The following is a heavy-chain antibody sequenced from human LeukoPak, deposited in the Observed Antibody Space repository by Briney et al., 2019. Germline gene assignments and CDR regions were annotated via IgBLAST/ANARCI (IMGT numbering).Heavy chain of an antibody. CDR2: ISGNRDST. Sequence: GGSLRLSCAASGFTFSNYAMHWVRQAPGKGLEYVSAISGNRDSTDYANSVKDRFTISRDNSKNTLYLQMSSLRAEDMAIYYCSRGVVQLAHRFNDWGQGTLVTVSS. V-gene: IGHV3-64*01. CDR1: GFTFSNYA. D-gene: IGHD6-13*01. CDR3: SRGVVQLAHRFND. J-gene: IGHJ4*02.